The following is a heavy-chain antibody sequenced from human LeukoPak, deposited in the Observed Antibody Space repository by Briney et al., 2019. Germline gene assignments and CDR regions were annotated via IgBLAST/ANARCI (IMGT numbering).Heavy chain of an antibody. CDR3: ARGYFDSSGEFDY. D-gene: IGHD3-22*01. Sequence: PGGSLRLSCAASGFTFSKYWMTWVRQAPGKGLEWVANIKQDGSEKNSVDSVKGRFTISRDNAKNTLYLQMNSLRAEDTAVYYCARGYFDSSGEFDYWGQGTLVTVSS. V-gene: IGHV3-7*02. J-gene: IGHJ4*02. CDR1: GFTFSKYW. CDR2: IKQDGSEK.